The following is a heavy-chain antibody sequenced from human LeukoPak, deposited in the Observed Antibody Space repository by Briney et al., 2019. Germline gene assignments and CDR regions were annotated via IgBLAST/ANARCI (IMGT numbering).Heavy chain of an antibody. Sequence: PGGSLRLSCAASGFTFSSYGMHWVRQAPGKGLEWVAVISYDGSNKYYAGSVKGRFTISRDNSKNTLYLQMNSLRAEDTAVYFCAKGRGVLTTANDYWGQGTLVTVSS. V-gene: IGHV3-30*18. CDR3: AKGRGVLTTANDY. CDR2: ISYDGSNK. CDR1: GFTFSSYG. J-gene: IGHJ4*02. D-gene: IGHD3-3*01.